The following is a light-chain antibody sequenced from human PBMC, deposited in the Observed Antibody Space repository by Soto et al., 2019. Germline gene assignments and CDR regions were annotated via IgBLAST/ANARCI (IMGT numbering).Light chain of an antibody. CDR2: DVA. CDR1: QSIDRW. Sequence: DIQMTQSPSTLSASVGDRVTITCRASQSIDRWLAWYQQRPGRAPKLLIYDVANLATGVPSRFSGSGSETEFTLTISSLQPDDFAIYYCQQYNSYPLTFGGGTKVEIK. V-gene: IGKV1-5*01. J-gene: IGKJ4*01. CDR3: QQYNSYPLT.